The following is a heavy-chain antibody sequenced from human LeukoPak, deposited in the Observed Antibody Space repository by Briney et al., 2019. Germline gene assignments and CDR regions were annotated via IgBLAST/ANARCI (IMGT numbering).Heavy chain of an antibody. CDR2: INHSGST. CDR3: ARSVRRSSSSQNGG. J-gene: IGHJ4*02. CDR1: GGSFGGYY. V-gene: IGHV4-34*01. Sequence: SETLSLTCAVYGGSFGGYYWSWIRQPPGKGLEWIGEINHSGSTNYNPSLKSRVTISVDTSKNQFSLKLSSVTAADTAVYYCARSVRRSSSSQNGGWGQGTLVTVSS. D-gene: IGHD6-6*01.